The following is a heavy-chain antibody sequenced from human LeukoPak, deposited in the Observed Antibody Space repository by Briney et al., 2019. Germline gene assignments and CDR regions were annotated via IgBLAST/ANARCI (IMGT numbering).Heavy chain of an antibody. Sequence: GGSLRLSCAASGFTFSTYSMNWVRQAPGKGLEWVSSISMSISYIYYAESGRGRFTISRDKAKNSLYLQMNSLRAEDTAVYYCARDGITVALRLGYMDVWGKGTTVTVSS. J-gene: IGHJ6*03. CDR1: GFTFSTYS. CDR2: ISMSISYI. CDR3: ARDGITVALRLGYMDV. V-gene: IGHV3-21*01. D-gene: IGHD2-15*01.